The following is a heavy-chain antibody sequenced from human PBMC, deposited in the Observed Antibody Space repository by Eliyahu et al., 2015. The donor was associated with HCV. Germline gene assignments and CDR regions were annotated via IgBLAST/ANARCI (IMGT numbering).Heavy chain of an antibody. J-gene: IGHJ4*02. V-gene: IGHV4-34*01. CDR3: ARGRLYCTNGVCYLDY. Sequence: IRQPPGKGLEWIGEINHSGSTNYNPSLKSRVTISVDTSKNQFSLKLSSVTAADTAVYYCARGRLYCTNGVCYLDYWGQGTLVTVSS. CDR2: INHSGST. D-gene: IGHD2-8*01.